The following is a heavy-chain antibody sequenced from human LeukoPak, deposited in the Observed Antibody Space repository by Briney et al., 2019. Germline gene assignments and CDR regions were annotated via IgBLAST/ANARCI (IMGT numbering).Heavy chain of an antibody. Sequence: GSLRLSCAASGFTFSSYGMHWVRQAPGQGLEWMGRINPNSGDTNYAQKFQGRVAMTRDTSISTAFMELTRLRSDDTAVYYCARDYCSSTSCLFDYWGQGTLVTVSS. CDR3: ARDYCSSTSCLFDY. V-gene: IGHV1-2*06. J-gene: IGHJ4*02. CDR1: GFTFSSYG. D-gene: IGHD2-2*01. CDR2: INPNSGDT.